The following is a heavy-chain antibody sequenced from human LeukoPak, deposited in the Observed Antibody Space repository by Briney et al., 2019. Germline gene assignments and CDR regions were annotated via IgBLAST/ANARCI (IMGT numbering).Heavy chain of an antibody. CDR2: IKQDGSEK. J-gene: IGHJ5*02. V-gene: IGHV3-7*03. D-gene: IGHD5-12*01. CDR3: AKRHFDYMYNWFDP. CDR1: GFTFSSYW. Sequence: PGGSLRLSCAASGFTFSSYWMSWVRQAPGKGLEWVANIKQDGSEKYYVDSVKGRFTISRDNSKNTLYLQMNSLRAEDTAVYYCAKRHFDYMYNWFDPWGQGTLVTVSS.